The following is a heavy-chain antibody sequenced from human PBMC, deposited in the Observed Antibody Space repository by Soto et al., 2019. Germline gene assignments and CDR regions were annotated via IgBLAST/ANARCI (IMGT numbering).Heavy chain of an antibody. V-gene: IGHV1-69*02. CDR2: IIPILGIA. D-gene: IGHD4-17*01. Sequence: ASVKVSCKASGGTFSSYTISWVRQAPGQGLEWMGRIIPILGIANYAQKFQGRVTITADKSTSTAYMELSSLRSEDTAVYYCARGTNGDYVFFYFDYWGQGTLVTVSS. J-gene: IGHJ4*02. CDR3: ARGTNGDYVFFYFDY. CDR1: GGTFSSYT.